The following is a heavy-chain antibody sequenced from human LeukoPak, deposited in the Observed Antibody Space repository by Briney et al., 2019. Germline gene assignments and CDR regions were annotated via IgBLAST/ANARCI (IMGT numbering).Heavy chain of an antibody. V-gene: IGHV3-7*01. CDR3: ARGARTHDY. J-gene: IGHJ4*02. Sequence: PGGSLRLSCAASGFTFSSDWMSWVRQAPGEGLEWVANIKQDGSEKYYVDSVKGRFTTSRDNAKNSLYLQMNSLRAEDTAVYYCARGARTHDYWGQGTLVTVSS. CDR1: GFTFSSDW. CDR2: IKQDGSEK. D-gene: IGHD6-6*01.